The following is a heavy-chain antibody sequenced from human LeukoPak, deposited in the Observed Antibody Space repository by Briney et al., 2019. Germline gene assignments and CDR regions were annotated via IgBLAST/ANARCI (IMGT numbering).Heavy chain of an antibody. Sequence: GGSLRLSCVASGFSLSGYWMYWVRQAPGKGLMYISRNNGDGSTTNYADSVKGRFTISRDSAKNSLYLQMNSLRVEDTAVYYCAGRSRWELDYWGQGTLVTVSS. CDR3: AGRSRWELDY. V-gene: IGHV3-74*01. CDR1: GFSLSGYW. J-gene: IGHJ4*02. CDR2: NNGDGSTT. D-gene: IGHD1-26*01.